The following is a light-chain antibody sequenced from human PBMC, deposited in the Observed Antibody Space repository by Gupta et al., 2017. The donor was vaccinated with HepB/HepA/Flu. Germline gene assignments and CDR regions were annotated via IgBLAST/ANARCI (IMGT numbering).Light chain of an antibody. V-gene: IGKV2-30*01. Sequence: DVVLTLSPLSLPVTLGEPASISCRSSQSLVYNDGNTYLNWFQQRPGQSPRRLIYEVSNRDSGVPDRFSGSGSATHFTLKISRVEAEDVGVYYCKQGTHWPPTFGQGTKVEIK. CDR2: EVS. CDR3: KQGTHWPPT. J-gene: IGKJ1*01. CDR1: QSLVYNDGNTY.